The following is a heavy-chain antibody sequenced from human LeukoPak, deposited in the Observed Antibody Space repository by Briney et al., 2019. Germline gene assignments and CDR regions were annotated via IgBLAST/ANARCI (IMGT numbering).Heavy chain of an antibody. D-gene: IGHD4-23*01. J-gene: IGHJ6*04. Sequence: ASVKVSCKASGYTFTGYYMHWVRQSPGQGLEWMGWINPNSGGTNYAQKFQGWVTMTRDTSISTAYMELSRLRSDDTAVYYCARVLDYGGNYLPDVWGKGTTVTVSS. V-gene: IGHV1-2*04. CDR3: ARVLDYGGNYLPDV. CDR2: INPNSGGT. CDR1: GYTFTGYY.